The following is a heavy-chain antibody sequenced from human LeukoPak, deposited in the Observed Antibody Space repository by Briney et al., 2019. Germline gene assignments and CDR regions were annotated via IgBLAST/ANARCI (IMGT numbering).Heavy chain of an antibody. Sequence: GGSLRLSCAASGFAFSVYAMSWLRQPPGKGLEWVSTINANSGTTSYAASVRGRSSISRDNSKNTLYLQLNTLRADDTATYYCAKPISGGLAVTADWFHPWGQGTLVVVSS. CDR3: AKPISGGLAVTADWFHP. CDR2: INANSGTT. J-gene: IGHJ5*01. V-gene: IGHV3-23*01. CDR1: GFAFSVYA. D-gene: IGHD6-19*01.